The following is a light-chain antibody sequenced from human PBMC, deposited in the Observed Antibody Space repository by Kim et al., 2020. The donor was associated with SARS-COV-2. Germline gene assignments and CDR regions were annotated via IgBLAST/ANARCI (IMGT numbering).Light chain of an antibody. CDR2: AAS. CDR1: DTVVTY. CDR3: QQTYRLSS. J-gene: IGKJ3*01. V-gene: IGKV1-39*01. Sequence: AARGDRVTITCRASDTVVTYLNWYQQKPGKAPKLLIYAASKLQTGVPSRFSGSGYGTHFTLTISSLQPDDFATYYCQQTYRLSSFGSGTKVDIK.